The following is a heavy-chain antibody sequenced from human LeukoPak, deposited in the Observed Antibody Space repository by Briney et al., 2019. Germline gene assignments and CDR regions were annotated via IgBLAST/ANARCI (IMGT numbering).Heavy chain of an antibody. V-gene: IGHV1-46*01. CDR2: INPSGGST. CDR3: ARCPSSWLLSGSYYYYGMDV. J-gene: IGHJ6*02. CDR1: GYTFTSYY. D-gene: IGHD2-2*01. Sequence: ASVKVSCKASGYTFTSYYMHWVRQAPGQGLEWMGIINPSGGSTNYAQKFQGRVTMTRNTSISTAYMELSSLRSEDTAVYYCARCPSSWLLSGSYYYYGMDVWGQGTTVTVSS.